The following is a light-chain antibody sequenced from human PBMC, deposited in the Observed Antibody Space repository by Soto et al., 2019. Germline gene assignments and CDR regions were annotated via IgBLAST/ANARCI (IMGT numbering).Light chain of an antibody. CDR3: QHYNSYSEA. CDR1: QSVNTN. CDR2: GAF. J-gene: IGKJ1*01. V-gene: IGKV3-15*01. Sequence: EIVMTQSPATLSVSPGERATLSCRASQSVNTNLAWYQQKAGQAPRLLIYGAFTRATGIPVRFSGSGSGTEFTLTISSLQPDDFATYYCQHYNSYSEAFGQGTKVDIK.